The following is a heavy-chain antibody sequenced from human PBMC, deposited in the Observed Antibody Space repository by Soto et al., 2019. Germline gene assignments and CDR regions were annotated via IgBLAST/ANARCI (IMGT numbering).Heavy chain of an antibody. Sequence: EVQLEESGGALVQPDRSLRLSCAASGFTFDDYAMYWVRQVLGKGLEWVSSISWNSGNIGYADSVKGRFTTSRDNAENSLYLQMNSLRPEYTAVYYCVRSKGEYSYGTPFDYWGQGTLVTVSS. D-gene: IGHD4-17*01. CDR1: GFTFDDYA. CDR2: ISWNSGNI. J-gene: IGHJ4*02. V-gene: IGHV3-9*01. CDR3: VRSKGEYSYGTPFDY.